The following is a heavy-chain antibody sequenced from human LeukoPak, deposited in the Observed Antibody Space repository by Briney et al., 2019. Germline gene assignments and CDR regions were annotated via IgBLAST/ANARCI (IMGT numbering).Heavy chain of an antibody. D-gene: IGHD3-10*01. CDR1: GGTFSSYA. V-gene: IGHV1-69*05. Sequence: SVKVSCKASGGTFSSYAISWVRPAPGQGPEWMGGIIPIFGTANYAQKFQGRVTITTDESTSTAYMELSSLRSEDTAVYYCARDRGSYYYYYMDVWGKGTTVTVSS. J-gene: IGHJ6*03. CDR2: IIPIFGTA. CDR3: ARDRGSYYYYYMDV.